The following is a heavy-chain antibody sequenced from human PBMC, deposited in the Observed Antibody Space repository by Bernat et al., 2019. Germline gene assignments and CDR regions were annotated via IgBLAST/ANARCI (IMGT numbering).Heavy chain of an antibody. D-gene: IGHD2-21*02. CDR1: GFTFTSYA. CDR2: ISVSGGST. J-gene: IGHJ2*01. Sequence: EVQLLESGGGLVQPGGSLRLSCAASGFTFTSYAMSWVRQAPGKGLEWVSAISVSGGSTYYADSGKGRFTMSRDNSKNTLYLQMNSLRAEDTAVYYCAKDDCAGDCHYWYFDLWGRGTLVTVSS. V-gene: IGHV3-23*01. CDR3: AKDDCAGDCHYWYFDL.